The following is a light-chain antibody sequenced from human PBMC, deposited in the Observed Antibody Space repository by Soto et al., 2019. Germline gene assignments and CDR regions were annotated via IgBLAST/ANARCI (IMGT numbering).Light chain of an antibody. J-gene: IGKJ3*01. CDR2: ADS. Sequence: DILLTQSPSFLSASVGDRVIISCRASEAISSYLAWYQQKPGKAPKLLIYADSTLQSGVPSRFSGSGSGTEFTLTISSLQPEDFASYDCHHFKYYPFSFGPGTTVDLK. CDR1: EAISSY. CDR3: HHFKYYPFS. V-gene: IGKV1-9*01.